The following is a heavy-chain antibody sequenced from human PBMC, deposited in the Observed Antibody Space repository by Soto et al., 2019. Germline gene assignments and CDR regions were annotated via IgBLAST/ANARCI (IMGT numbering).Heavy chain of an antibody. CDR3: ARIADCSTTSCSFPSRFHVRGYYYYYGLDV. CDR2: ISAYNGNS. V-gene: IGHV1-18*04. J-gene: IGHJ6*02. CDR1: TYAFTSYG. Sequence: QVQLVQSGAEVKKPGASVKVTCKASTYAFTSYGITWVRQAPGQGLEWVGWISAYNGNSNYAQKYEGRGTMTTDTSTSTAYMELSSLRSDDTAVYYCARIADCSTTSCSFPSRFHVRGYYYYYGLDVWGQGTTVTVSS. D-gene: IGHD2-2*01.